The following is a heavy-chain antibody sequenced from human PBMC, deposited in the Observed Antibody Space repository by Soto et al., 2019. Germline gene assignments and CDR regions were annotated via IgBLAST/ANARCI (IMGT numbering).Heavy chain of an antibody. CDR2: IIPIFGTA. V-gene: IGHV1-69*01. Sequence: QVQLVQSGAEVKKPGSSVKVSCKASGGTFSSYAISWVRQAPGQGLEWLGGIIPIFGTANYAQKFQGRATITADESTSPSYMELSSLSSEDTAVYYCARPARLVALYDYYYGMDVWGQGTTVTVSS. CDR3: ARPARLVALYDYYYGMDV. J-gene: IGHJ6*02. D-gene: IGHD6-6*01. CDR1: GGTFSSYA.